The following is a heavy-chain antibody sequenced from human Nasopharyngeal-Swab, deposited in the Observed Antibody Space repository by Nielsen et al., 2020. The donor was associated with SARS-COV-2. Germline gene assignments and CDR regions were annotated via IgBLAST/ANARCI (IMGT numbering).Heavy chain of an antibody. D-gene: IGHD5-18*01. CDR3: ARAVAPVDTAMVTFMYYYYYMDV. V-gene: IGHV1-18*04. CDR1: GYTFTSYG. J-gene: IGHJ6*03. CDR2: ISAYNGNT. Sequence: ASVKVSCKASGYTFTSYGISWVRQAPGQGLEWMGWISAYNGNTNYAQKLQGRVTMTTDTSTSTAYMELRSLRSDDTAVYYCARAVAPVDTAMVTFMYYYYYMDVWGKGTTVTVSS.